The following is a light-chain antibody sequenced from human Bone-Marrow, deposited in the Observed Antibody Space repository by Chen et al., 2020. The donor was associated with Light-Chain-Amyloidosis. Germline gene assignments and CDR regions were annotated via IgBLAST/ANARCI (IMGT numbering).Light chain of an antibody. Sequence: SYVLTQQSSVSVAPGQKATISCGGNNIGSTSVHWYQQTPGQAPLLVVYDDSDRPSGIPERLSGSNSGNTATMIISRVEAGDEADYYCQVWDRSSDRPVFGGGTKLTVL. J-gene: IGLJ3*02. V-gene: IGLV3-21*02. CDR3: QVWDRSSDRPV. CDR1: NIGSTS. CDR2: DDS.